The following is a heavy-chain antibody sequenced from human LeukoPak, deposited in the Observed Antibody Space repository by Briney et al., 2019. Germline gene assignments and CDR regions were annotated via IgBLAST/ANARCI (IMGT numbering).Heavy chain of an antibody. CDR1: GGSISSYY. D-gene: IGHD2-2*01. J-gene: IGHJ4*02. V-gene: IGHV4-4*07. CDR2: IYTSGST. CDR3: AGESDTSPFDY. Sequence: PSETLSLTCTVSGGSISSYYWSWVRQPAGKGLEWIGRIYTSGSTNYNPSLKSRVTMSVDTSKNQFSLKLSSVTAADTAVYYCAGESDTSPFDYWGQGTLVTVSS.